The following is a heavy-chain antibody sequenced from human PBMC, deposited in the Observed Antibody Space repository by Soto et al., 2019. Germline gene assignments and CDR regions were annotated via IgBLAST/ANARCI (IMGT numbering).Heavy chain of an antibody. J-gene: IGHJ5*02. CDR2: IKSDGSVR. V-gene: IGHV3-74*01. CDR1: GFTISRYG. CDR3: ARHPDTGRNWFDP. Sequence: GGSLRLSCAASGFTISRYGMHWVRQAPGKGLVWVSRIKSDGSVRNYADSMEGRFTISRDTAKNTVYLQINNLRADDTAMYYCARHPDTGRNWFDPWGQGTMVTVSS.